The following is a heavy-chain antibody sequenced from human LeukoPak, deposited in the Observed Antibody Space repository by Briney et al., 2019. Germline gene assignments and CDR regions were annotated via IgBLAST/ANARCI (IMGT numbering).Heavy chain of an antibody. J-gene: IGHJ5*02. V-gene: IGHV3-7*05. CDR2: INPDGSEK. CDR1: GFTSSSSW. Sequence: PGGSLRLSCATSGFTSSSSWMFWARQAPGKGLQWVATINPDGSEKYYVDSVRGRFSISRDNAKNFLYLQMTSLRAEDTAGYYCFGGASSSTWGQGTLVTVSS. D-gene: IGHD4/OR15-4a*01. CDR3: FGGASSST.